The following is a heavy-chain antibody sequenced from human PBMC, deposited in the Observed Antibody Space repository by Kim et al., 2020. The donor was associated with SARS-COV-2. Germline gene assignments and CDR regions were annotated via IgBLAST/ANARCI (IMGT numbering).Heavy chain of an antibody. CDR2: IHYSGST. CDR3: VRQGRALVWFGELLNYSDC. V-gene: IGHV4-39*01. Sequence: SETLSLTCTVSGDPISSNSYYWGWIRQPPGKGLEWIGSIHYSGSTYYNPSLKSRVTISVDISKNQFSLRLSSVTAADTAVYYCVRQGRALVWFGELLNYSDCWGQGSLVTVSS. CDR1: GDPISSNSYY. D-gene: IGHD3-10*01. J-gene: IGHJ4*02.